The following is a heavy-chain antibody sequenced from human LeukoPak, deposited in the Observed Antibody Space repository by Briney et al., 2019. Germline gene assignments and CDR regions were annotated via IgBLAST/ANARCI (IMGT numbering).Heavy chain of an antibody. CDR2: ISGSGPST. V-gene: IGHV3-23*01. CDR3: ARLPTFYYDSSHYHYDY. D-gene: IGHD3-22*01. J-gene: IGHJ4*02. Sequence: GGSLGLSCAASGFTFQNYAMSWVRQAPGKGLEWASSISGSGPSTDHADSVKGRFTISRDKSKNTLYLQMNSLRAEDTAVYYCARLPTFYYDSSHYHYDYWGQGTLVTVSS. CDR1: GFTFQNYA.